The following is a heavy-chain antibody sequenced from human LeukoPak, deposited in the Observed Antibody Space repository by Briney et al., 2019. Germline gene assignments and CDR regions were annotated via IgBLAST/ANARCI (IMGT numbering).Heavy chain of an antibody. Sequence: PSETLSLTCTVSGGSISSSSYYWGWIRQPPGKGLEWIGSIYYSGSTYYNPSLKSRVTISVDTSKNQFSLKLSSVTAADTAVYYCASVVNYGSGSYYKKMPFDYWGQGTLVTVSS. CDR3: ASVVNYGSGSYYKKMPFDY. D-gene: IGHD3-10*01. CDR1: GGSISSSSYY. J-gene: IGHJ4*02. CDR2: IYYSGST. V-gene: IGHV4-39*01.